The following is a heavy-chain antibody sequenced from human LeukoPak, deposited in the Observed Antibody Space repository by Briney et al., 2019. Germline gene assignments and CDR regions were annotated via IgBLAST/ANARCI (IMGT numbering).Heavy chain of an antibody. CDR3: ARGLRSLDY. CDR1: GGTITSYY. CDR2: IYSSGST. D-gene: IGHD5-12*01. J-gene: IGHJ4*02. Sequence: PSETLSLTCTVSGGTITSYYWSWIRQPAGKGLEWIGRIYSSGSTNHNPSPKSRVTMSIDTSKNQFSLTLSSVTAADTAVYYCARGLRSLDYWGQGTLVTVSS. V-gene: IGHV4-4*07.